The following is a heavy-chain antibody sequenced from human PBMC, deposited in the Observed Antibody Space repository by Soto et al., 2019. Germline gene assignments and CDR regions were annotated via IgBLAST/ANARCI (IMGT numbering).Heavy chain of an antibody. CDR1: GGSTSSYY. CDR3: ARGPSSGSYVDAFDI. D-gene: IGHD1-26*01. CDR2: IYYSGST. J-gene: IGHJ3*02. V-gene: IGHV4-59*01. Sequence: SETLSLTCTVSGGSTSSYYWSWIRQPPGKGLEWIGYIYYSGSTNYNPSLKSRVTISVDTSKNQFSLKLSSVTAADTAVYYCARGPSSGSYVDAFDIWGQGTIVTV.